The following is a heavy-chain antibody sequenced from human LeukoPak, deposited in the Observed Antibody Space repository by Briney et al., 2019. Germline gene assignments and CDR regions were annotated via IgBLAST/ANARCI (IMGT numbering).Heavy chain of an antibody. Sequence: ASVKVSCKASGYTFTSYYMHWVRQAPGQGLEWMGIINPSGGSTSYAQKFQGRVTMTRDTSTSTVYMELSSLRSEDTAVYYCARGSLTAAYSSSWYVFFYWGQGTLVTVSS. CDR2: INPSGGST. J-gene: IGHJ4*02. D-gene: IGHD6-13*01. CDR3: ARGSLTAAYSSSWYVFFY. V-gene: IGHV1-46*01. CDR1: GYTFTSYY.